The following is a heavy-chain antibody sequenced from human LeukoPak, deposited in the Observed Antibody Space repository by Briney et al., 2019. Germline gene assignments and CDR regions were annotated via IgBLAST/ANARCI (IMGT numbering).Heavy chain of an antibody. V-gene: IGHV1-46*01. CDR3: ATAGIAAAGSKAIWFDP. J-gene: IGHJ5*02. D-gene: IGHD6-13*01. CDR1: GYTFTSYY. Sequence: ASVKVSCKASGYTFTSYYMHWVRQAPGQGLEWMGIINPSGGSTSYAQKFQGRVTMTRDMSTSTVYMELSSLRSEDTAVYYCATAGIAAAGSKAIWFDPCGQGTLVTVSS. CDR2: INPSGGST.